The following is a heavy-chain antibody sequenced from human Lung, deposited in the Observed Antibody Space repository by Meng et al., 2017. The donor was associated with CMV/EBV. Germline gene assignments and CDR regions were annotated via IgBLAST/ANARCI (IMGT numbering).Heavy chain of an antibody. J-gene: IGHJ4*01. CDR2: ISHSGTT. CDR3: ARARLSSRSMDF. V-gene: IGHV4-34*01. D-gene: IGHD2/OR15-2a*01. CDR1: GESLSGYY. Sequence: SETXSLXCAVYGESLSGYYWTWIRQPPGKGLEWIGEISHSGTTNYNPSLKSRVFISVDTSKNQLSLNLTPVTAADTAVYYCARARLSSRSMDFWGQGPPVTVSS.